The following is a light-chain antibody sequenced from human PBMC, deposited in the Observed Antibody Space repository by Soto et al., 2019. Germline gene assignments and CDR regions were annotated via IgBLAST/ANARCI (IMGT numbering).Light chain of an antibody. J-gene: IGKJ2*03. CDR1: QSVTSTY. CDR2: GGS. V-gene: IGKV3-20*01. CDR3: QQFDSSRIYS. Sequence: EILLTQSPGTLSLSPGETATLSCRASQSVTSTYLAWYQQRPGQSPRLIIYGGSTRATGFPDRFSGGGSGTDFTLTISRLEPEDSAVYYCHCQQFDSSRIYSFGKGNKLEI.